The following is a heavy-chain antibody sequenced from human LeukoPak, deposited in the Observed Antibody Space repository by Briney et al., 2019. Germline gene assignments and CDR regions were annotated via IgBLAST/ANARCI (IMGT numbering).Heavy chain of an antibody. V-gene: IGHV3-23*01. CDR1: GFTFNGYA. CDR3: AKYTERAFDV. CDR2: ISPTGAGT. J-gene: IGHJ3*01. D-gene: IGHD2-2*02. Sequence: GGSLRLSCAASGFTFNGYAMSWVRPAPGKGLEWVSTISPTGAGTYYADSVKGLFTNSRDNSKNTLYLEMNSLRAEDTAVYYCAKYTERAFDVWGQGTTVSVSS.